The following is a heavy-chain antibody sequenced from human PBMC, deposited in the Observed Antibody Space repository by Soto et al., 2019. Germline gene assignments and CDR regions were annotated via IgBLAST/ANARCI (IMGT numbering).Heavy chain of an antibody. CDR1: GGSISSSSYY. CDR3: ASGPAVAGTFDY. D-gene: IGHD6-19*01. J-gene: IGHJ4*02. Sequence: QLQLQESGPGLVKPSETLSLTCTVSGGSISSSSYYWGWIRQPPGKGLEWIGSIYYSGSTYYNPSLKSRVTISVDTSKNQFSLKLSSVTAADTTVYYCASGPAVAGTFDYWGQGTLVTVSS. CDR2: IYYSGST. V-gene: IGHV4-39*01.